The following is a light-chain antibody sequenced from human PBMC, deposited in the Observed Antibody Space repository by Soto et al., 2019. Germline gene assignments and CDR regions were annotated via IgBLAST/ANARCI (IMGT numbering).Light chain of an antibody. CDR1: SSNIGNND. CDR3: GTWDNSLSAGV. J-gene: IGLJ2*01. CDR2: DSN. V-gene: IGLV1-51*01. Sequence: QSVLTQPPSLSAAPGLKVTISCSGSSSNIGNNDVSWYQQLPGTAPKLIIYDSNKRPSGIPDRFSGSKSGTSATLGITGLQTGDEADYYCGTWDNSLSAGVFGGGTKLTVL.